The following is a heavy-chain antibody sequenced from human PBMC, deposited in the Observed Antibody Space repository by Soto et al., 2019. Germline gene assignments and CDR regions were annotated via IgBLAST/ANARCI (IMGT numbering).Heavy chain of an antibody. D-gene: IGHD1-20*01. J-gene: IGHJ6*02. CDR2: ISGSGGST. V-gene: IGHV3-23*01. CDR3: AKGYLGGYYYYGMDV. CDR1: GFTFSSYA. Sequence: GGSLRLSCAASGFTFSSYAMSWVRQAPGKGLEWVSAISGSGGSTYYADSVEGRFTISRDNSKNTLYLQMNSLRAEDTAVYYCAKGYLGGYYYYGMDVWGQGTTVTVSS.